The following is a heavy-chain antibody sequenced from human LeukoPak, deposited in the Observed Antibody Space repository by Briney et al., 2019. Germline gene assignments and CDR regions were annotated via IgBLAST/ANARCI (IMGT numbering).Heavy chain of an antibody. V-gene: IGHV3-23*01. CDR3: TKSRGPEGSSYYIMDV. CDR2: ISGSGGIT. CDR1: GFTFSNHA. D-gene: IGHD2/OR15-2a*01. J-gene: IGHJ6*02. Sequence: GGSLRLSCAAYGFTFSNHAMTWVRQAPGKGLQWVSGISGSGGITYYADSVKGRFTISRDNSKNTLYLQINSLRAEDAAVYYCTKSRGPEGSSYYIMDVWGQGTTVTVSS.